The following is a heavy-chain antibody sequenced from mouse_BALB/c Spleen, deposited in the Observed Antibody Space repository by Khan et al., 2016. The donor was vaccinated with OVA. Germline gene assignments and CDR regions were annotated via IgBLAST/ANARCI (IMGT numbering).Heavy chain of an antibody. CDR1: GYSITSDYA. CDR2: ISSSGST. Sequence: EVQLQESGPGLVKPSQSLSLTCTVTGYSITSDYAWNWIRQFPGNKLEWMGYISSSGSTNYNPALKSRISITRDTSKNQFFLQLNSVTTEDTATYYSARDGSGDNYAMDYWGQGTTVTVSS. J-gene: IGHJ4*01. V-gene: IGHV3-2*02. CDR3: ARDGSGDNYAMDY. D-gene: IGHD2-3*01.